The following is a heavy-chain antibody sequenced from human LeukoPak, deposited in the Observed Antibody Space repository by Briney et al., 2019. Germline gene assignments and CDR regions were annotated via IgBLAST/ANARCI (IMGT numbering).Heavy chain of an antibody. V-gene: IGHV3-30*18. J-gene: IGHJ4*02. Sequence: GGSLRLSCAASGFTFSSYGMHWVRQAPGKGLEWVAVISYDGSNKYYADSVKGRFTISRDNSKNTLYLQMNSLRAEDTAVYYCAKDLYLTGYSFDYWGQGTLVPSP. CDR1: GFTFSSYG. D-gene: IGHD3-9*01. CDR2: ISYDGSNK. CDR3: AKDLYLTGYSFDY.